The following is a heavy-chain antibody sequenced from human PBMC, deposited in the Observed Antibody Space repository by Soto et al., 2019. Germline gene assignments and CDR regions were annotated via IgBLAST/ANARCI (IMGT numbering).Heavy chain of an antibody. Sequence: PGGSRRLSYAASGFTFSSFWMSWVRQAPGKGLEWVANIKQDGSEKNYVDSVKGRFIISRDNAKNSLYLQMNRLRDEDTAVYYCARGAIATAITYWGQGTLVTVSS. CDR2: IKQDGSEK. CDR3: ARGAIATAITY. D-gene: IGHD6-13*01. CDR1: GFTFSSFW. V-gene: IGHV3-7*03. J-gene: IGHJ4*02.